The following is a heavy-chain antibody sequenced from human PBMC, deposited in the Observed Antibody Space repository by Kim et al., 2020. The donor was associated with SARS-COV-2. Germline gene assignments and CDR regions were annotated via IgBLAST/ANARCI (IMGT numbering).Heavy chain of an antibody. D-gene: IGHD2-21*01. V-gene: IGHV3-11*04. Sequence: GGSLRLSCAASGFTFSDYYMSWIRQAPGKGLEWVSYISSSGSTIYYADSVKGRFTISRDNAKNSLYLQMNSLRAEDTAVYYCARDLLRLRPRVYNWFDPWGQGTLVTVSS. J-gene: IGHJ5*02. CDR1: GFTFSDYY. CDR2: ISSSGSTI. CDR3: ARDLLRLRPRVYNWFDP.